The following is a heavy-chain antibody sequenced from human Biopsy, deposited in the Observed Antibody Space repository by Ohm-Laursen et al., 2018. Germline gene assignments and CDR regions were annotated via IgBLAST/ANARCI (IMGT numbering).Heavy chain of an antibody. CDR1: GCTFTNYN. CDR2: MNPNSGNT. CDR3: ARDFNYDGGGSFNFDY. J-gene: IGHJ4*02. D-gene: IGHD3-22*01. Sequence: ASVKVSCKASGCTFTNYNVNWVRQATGQGLEWMGWMNPNSGNTGYAQKFQGRVTMTRNTSISTAYMELSSLTSVDTAVYYCARDFNYDGGGSFNFDYWGQGTLVTVSS. V-gene: IGHV1-8*01.